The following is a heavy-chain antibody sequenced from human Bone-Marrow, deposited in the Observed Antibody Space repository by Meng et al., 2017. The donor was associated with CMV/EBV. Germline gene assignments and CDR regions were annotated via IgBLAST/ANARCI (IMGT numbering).Heavy chain of an antibody. V-gene: IGHV4-30-4*08. J-gene: IGHJ5*02. Sequence: SCTVSGGSIRSGDYYWSWIRQPPGKGLEWIGCIYYSGSTYYNPSLKSRVTISVDTSKNQFSLKLSSVTAADTAVYYCARGYDIVENWFDPWGQGTLVTVSS. CDR2: IYYSGST. D-gene: IGHD3-9*01. CDR1: GGSIRSGDYY. CDR3: ARGYDIVENWFDP.